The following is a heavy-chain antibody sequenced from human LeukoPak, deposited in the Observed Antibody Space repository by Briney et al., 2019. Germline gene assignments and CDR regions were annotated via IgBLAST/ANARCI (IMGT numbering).Heavy chain of an antibody. D-gene: IGHD2-2*01. J-gene: IGHJ4*02. CDR2: IDTDGSDT. V-gene: IGHV3-74*01. Sequence: GGSLRLSCAASGFTFSSYWMHWVRQAPGKGLVWVSRIDTDGSDTSYADSVKGRFTISRDNAKNTLYLQMNSLRGEDTAVYYCARDRYPAAREFDYWGQGTLVTVSS. CDR3: ARDRYPAAREFDY. CDR1: GFTFSSYW.